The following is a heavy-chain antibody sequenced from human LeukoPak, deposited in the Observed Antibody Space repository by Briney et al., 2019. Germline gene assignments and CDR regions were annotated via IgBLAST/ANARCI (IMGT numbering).Heavy chain of an antibody. CDR2: IYYSGST. D-gene: IGHD3-3*01. Sequence: PSETLSLTCTVSGGSISSYYGSWIRQPPGKGLEWIGYIYYSGSTNYNPSLKSRVTISVDTSKNQFSLKLSSVTAADTAVYYCARGPSYYDFWSGYYEYFQHWGQGTLVTDSS. V-gene: IGHV4-59*01. CDR3: ARGPSYYDFWSGYYEYFQH. J-gene: IGHJ1*01. CDR1: GGSISSYY.